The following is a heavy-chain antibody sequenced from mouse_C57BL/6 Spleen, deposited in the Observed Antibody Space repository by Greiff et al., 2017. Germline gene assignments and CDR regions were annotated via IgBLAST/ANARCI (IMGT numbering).Heavy chain of an antibody. CDR1: GYAFSSSW. J-gene: IGHJ4*01. D-gene: IGHD1-3*01. CDR2: IYPGDGDT. Sequence: VQLQQSGPELVKPGASVKISCKASGYAFSSSWMNWVKQRPGQGLEWIGRIYPGDGDTNYNGKFKGKATLTADKSSSTAYMQLSSLTSEDSAVFFCAREDNYVGNAMDYWGQGTSVTVSA. V-gene: IGHV1-82*01. CDR3: AREDNYVGNAMDY.